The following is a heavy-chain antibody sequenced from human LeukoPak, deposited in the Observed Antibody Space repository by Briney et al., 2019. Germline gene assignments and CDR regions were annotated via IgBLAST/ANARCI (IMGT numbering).Heavy chain of an antibody. CDR1: GYTFSSYA. D-gene: IGHD2-15*01. Sequence: ASVKVSCKASGYTFSSYAMNWVRQAPGQGLEWMGWINTNTGNPTYAQGLTGRFVFSLDTSVSTAYLQISSLKAEDTAVYYCARSELAVVAAIDYWGQGTLVTVSS. CDR2: INTNTGNP. J-gene: IGHJ4*02. CDR3: ARSELAVVAAIDY. V-gene: IGHV7-4-1*02.